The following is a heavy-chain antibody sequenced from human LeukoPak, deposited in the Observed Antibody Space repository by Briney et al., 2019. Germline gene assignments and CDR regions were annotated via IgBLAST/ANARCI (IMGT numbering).Heavy chain of an antibody. V-gene: IGHV1-46*01. D-gene: IGHD1-7*01. J-gene: IGHJ5*02. CDR1: GYTFTSYY. CDR3: AREPRRYNWSYGGHNWFDP. Sequence: GASVKVSCKASGYTFTSYYMHWVRQAPGQGLEWMGIINPSGGSTSYAQKFQGRVTMTRDTSKNQFSLKLSSVTAADTAVYYCAREPRRYNWSYGGHNWFDPWGQGTLVTVSS. CDR2: INPSGGST.